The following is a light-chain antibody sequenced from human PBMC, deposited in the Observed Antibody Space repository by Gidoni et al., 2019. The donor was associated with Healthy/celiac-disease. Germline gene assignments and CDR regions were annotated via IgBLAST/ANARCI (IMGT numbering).Light chain of an antibody. CDR3: QAWDSSIVV. Sequence: SYALTQPPPLSASPGQTASITCSGDKMGDKYACWYQQKPGQSPVLVIYQDSKRPSGSPERFSGSNSGNTATLTISGTQAMDEADYYCQAWDSSIVVFGGGTKLTV. CDR1: KMGDKY. J-gene: IGLJ2*01. V-gene: IGLV3-1*01. CDR2: QDS.